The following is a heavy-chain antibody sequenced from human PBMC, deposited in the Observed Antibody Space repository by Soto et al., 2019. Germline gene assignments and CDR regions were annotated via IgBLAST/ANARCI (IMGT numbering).Heavy chain of an antibody. D-gene: IGHD6-6*01. Sequence: PGGSLRLSCAAFGFTFSSYSMNWFRQAPGKGLEGVSSISSSSSYIYYADSVKGRFTISRDNAKNSLYLQMNSLRAEDTAVYYCARDSRAGTRPTYYYYYGMDVWGQGTTVTVSS. CDR2: ISSSSSYI. J-gene: IGHJ6*02. CDR1: GFTFSSYS. V-gene: IGHV3-21*01. CDR3: ARDSRAGTRPTYYYYYGMDV.